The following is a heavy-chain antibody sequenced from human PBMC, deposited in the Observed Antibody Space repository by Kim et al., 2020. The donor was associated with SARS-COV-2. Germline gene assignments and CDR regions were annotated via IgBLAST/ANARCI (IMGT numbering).Heavy chain of an antibody. V-gene: IGHV1-69*04. D-gene: IGHD3-10*01. CDR2: IIPILGIA. CDR3: DFLYYGSGSENSHWYFDL. J-gene: IGHJ2*01. Sequence: SVKVSCKASGGTFSSYAISWVRQAPGQGLEWMGRIIPILGIANYAQKFQGRVTITADKSTSTAYMELSSLRSEDTAVYYCDFLYYGSGSENSHWYFDLWGRGTLVTVSS. CDR1: GGTFSSYA.